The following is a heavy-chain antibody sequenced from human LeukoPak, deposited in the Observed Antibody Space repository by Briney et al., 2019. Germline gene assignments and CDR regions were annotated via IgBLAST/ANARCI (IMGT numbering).Heavy chain of an antibody. Sequence: SVKVFCKASGGTFSSYAISWVRQAPGQGLEWMGRIIPIFGIANYAQKFQGRVTITADKSTSTAYMELSSLRSEDTAVYYCARGLPGTYYFDYWGQGTLVTVSS. V-gene: IGHV1-69*04. CDR1: GGTFSSYA. J-gene: IGHJ4*02. CDR3: ARGLPGTYYFDY. CDR2: IIPIFGIA. D-gene: IGHD7-27*01.